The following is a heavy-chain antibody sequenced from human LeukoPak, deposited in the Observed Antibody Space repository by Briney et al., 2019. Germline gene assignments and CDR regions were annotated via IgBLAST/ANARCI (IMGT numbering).Heavy chain of an antibody. CDR2: IRSKANSYAT. D-gene: IGHD2-21*02. J-gene: IGHJ5*02. CDR3: TRLDLAYCGGDCYGINWFDP. CDR1: GFTFSGSA. V-gene: IGHV3-73*01. Sequence: GGSLRLSCAASGFTFSGSAMHWVRQASGKGLEWVGRIRSKANSYATAYAASVKGRFTISRDDSKNTAYLQMNSLKTEDTAVYYCTRLDLAYCGGDCYGINWFDPWGQGTLVTVSS.